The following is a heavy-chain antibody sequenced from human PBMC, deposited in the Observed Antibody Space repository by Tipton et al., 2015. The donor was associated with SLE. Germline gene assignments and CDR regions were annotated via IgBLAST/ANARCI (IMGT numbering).Heavy chain of an antibody. CDR3: ARGKYCSTTSCYPHWFDP. Sequence: SLRLSCAASGFTFSSYGMHWVRQAPGKGLEWVAFIRYDGSNKYYADSVKGRFTISRDNSKNTLYLQMNSLRAEDTAVYYCARGKYCSTTSCYPHWFDPWGQGTLVTVSS. V-gene: IGHV3-30*02. D-gene: IGHD2-2*01. CDR2: IRYDGSNK. J-gene: IGHJ5*02. CDR1: GFTFSSYG.